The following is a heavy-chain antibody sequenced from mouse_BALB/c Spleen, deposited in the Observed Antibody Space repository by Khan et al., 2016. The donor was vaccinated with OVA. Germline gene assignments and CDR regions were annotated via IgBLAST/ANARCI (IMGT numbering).Heavy chain of an antibody. CDR3: ASHLTGSFAY. CDR2: ISSGGDYT. CDR1: GFIFSSYS. D-gene: IGHD4-1*01. J-gene: IGHJ3*01. V-gene: IGHV5-6*01. Sequence: EVVLVESGGDLVKPGGSLKLSCAASGFIFSSYSMSWVRQTPDKRLEWVATISSGGDYTYYPDSVKGRFTISRDDAKNTRYLQMSSLKSEDTAMYYCASHLTGSFAYWGQGTLVTVSA.